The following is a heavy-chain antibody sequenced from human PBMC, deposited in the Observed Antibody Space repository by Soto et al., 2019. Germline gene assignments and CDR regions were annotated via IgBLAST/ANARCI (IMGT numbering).Heavy chain of an antibody. J-gene: IGHJ3*02. CDR2: INPSGGST. Sequence: GASVKVSCKASGYTFTSYYMHWVRQAPGQGLEWMGIINPSGGSTSYAQKFQGRVTMTRDTSTSTVYMELSSLRSEDTAVYYCARYCVGGDCYPGAFDIWGQGTMVTVSS. D-gene: IGHD2-21*02. CDR3: ARYCVGGDCYPGAFDI. V-gene: IGHV1-46*01. CDR1: GYTFTSYY.